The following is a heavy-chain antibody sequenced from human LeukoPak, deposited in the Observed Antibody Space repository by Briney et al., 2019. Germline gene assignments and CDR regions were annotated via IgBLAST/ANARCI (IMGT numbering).Heavy chain of an antibody. D-gene: IGHD5-18*01. CDR2: ISAYNGNT. J-gene: IGHJ4*02. CDR1: GYTFTSYG. V-gene: IGHV1-18*01. CDR3: ARVPGYSYGYPAVEPDY. Sequence: ASVKVSCKASGYTFTSYGISWVRQAPGQGLEWMGWISAYNGNTNYAQKLQGRVTMTTDTSTSTAYMELRSLRSDDTAVYCCARVPGYSYGYPAVEPDYWGQGTLVTVSS.